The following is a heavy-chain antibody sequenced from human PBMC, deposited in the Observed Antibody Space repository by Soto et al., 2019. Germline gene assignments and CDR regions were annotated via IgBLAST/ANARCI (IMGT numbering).Heavy chain of an antibody. D-gene: IGHD3-22*01. Sequence: LSCAASGFTFSSYAMSWVRQAPGKGLEWVSAISGSGGSTYYADPVKGRFTISRDNSKNTLYLQMNSLRAEDTAVYYCAKSGGIIITLFYWGQGTLVTVS. CDR1: GFTFSSYA. J-gene: IGHJ4*02. CDR2: ISGSGGST. CDR3: AKSGGIIITLFY. V-gene: IGHV3-23*01.